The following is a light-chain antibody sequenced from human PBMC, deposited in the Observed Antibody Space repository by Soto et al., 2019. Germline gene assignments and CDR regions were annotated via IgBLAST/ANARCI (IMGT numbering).Light chain of an antibody. CDR3: QQRSNSPFT. V-gene: IGKV3-11*01. CDR2: DAS. Sequence: EIVLTQSPATLSLSPGERATLSCRASQRIGTYLVWYQQRPGQAPRLLIYDASKRAPGIPARFGGSGSGTDFTLTISSLEAEDFAVYYCQQRSNSPFTFGPGSIVDI. CDR1: QRIGTY. J-gene: IGKJ3*01.